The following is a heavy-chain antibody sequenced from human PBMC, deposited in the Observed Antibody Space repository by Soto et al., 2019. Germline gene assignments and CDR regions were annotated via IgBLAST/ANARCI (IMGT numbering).Heavy chain of an antibody. CDR3: ARDPSFTGMDV. Sequence: QVQLVQSGAEVKKPGASVKVSCKASGYTSTSYAMHWVRQAPGQRLEWMGWINAGNGNTKYSQKFQGRVTITRDTSASTAYMELSSLRSEDTAVYYCARDPSFTGMDVWGQGTTVTVSS. D-gene: IGHD2-15*01. CDR1: GYTSTSYA. CDR2: INAGNGNT. V-gene: IGHV1-3*01. J-gene: IGHJ6*02.